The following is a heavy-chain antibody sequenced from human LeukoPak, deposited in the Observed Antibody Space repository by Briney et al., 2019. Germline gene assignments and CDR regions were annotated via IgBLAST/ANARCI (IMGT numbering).Heavy chain of an antibody. J-gene: IGHJ6*02. D-gene: IGHD2-15*01. CDR1: GFTFSDCY. V-gene: IGHV3-11*01. Sequence: PGGSLRLSCAASGFTFSDCYMSWIRQAPGKGLEWVSYISSSGSTIYYADSVKGRFTISRDNAKNSLYLQMNSLRAEDTAVYYCARVPLYCSGGSCYYYYGMDVWGQGTTVTVSS. CDR2: ISSSGSTI. CDR3: ARVPLYCSGGSCYYYYGMDV.